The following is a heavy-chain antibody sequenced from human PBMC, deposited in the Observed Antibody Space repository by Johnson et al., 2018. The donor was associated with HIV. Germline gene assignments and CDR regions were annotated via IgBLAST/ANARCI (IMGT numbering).Heavy chain of an antibody. CDR3: VKDGAHSGSHHDAFDV. Sequence: HVQLVESGGGVVQPGRSLRLSCAASGFSFSAYAIHWVRQAPGQGLEWVAVIWYDGHFTYYGESVKGRFTISRDNSKNTVFLEMNSLTAEDTGLYYCVKDGAHSGSHHDAFDVWGRGTVVTVSS. D-gene: IGHD1-26*01. CDR1: GFSFSAYA. V-gene: IGHV3-33*06. J-gene: IGHJ3*01. CDR2: IWYDGHFT.